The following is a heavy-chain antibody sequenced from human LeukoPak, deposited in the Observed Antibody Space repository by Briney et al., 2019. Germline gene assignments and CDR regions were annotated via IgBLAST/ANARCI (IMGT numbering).Heavy chain of an antibody. V-gene: IGHV3-9*01. D-gene: IGHD1-26*01. Sequence: GGSLRLSCAASGFTFDDYAMHWVRQAPGKGLEWVSGISWNSGGIGYADSVKGRFTISRDDSKNTLYLQMNSLKTEDTAVYYCTTDLTRGWEVYWGQGTLVTVSS. CDR2: ISWNSGGI. CDR3: TTDLTRGWEVY. J-gene: IGHJ4*02. CDR1: GFTFDDYA.